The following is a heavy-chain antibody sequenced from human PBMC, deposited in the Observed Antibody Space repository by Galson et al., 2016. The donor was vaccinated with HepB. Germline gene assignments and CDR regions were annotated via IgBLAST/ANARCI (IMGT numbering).Heavy chain of an antibody. J-gene: IGHJ6*02. D-gene: IGHD3-10*01. Sequence: SVKVSCKASDYTFTSYYMHWVRQAPGQGLEWMGIINPSHGYTSYAQMFQGRVTMTRDTSTSAVYMELSSLRSDDTAVYYCASQRRGFGELLSYYYYGMDVWRQGTTVSVSS. CDR1: DYTFTSYY. CDR2: INPSHGYT. V-gene: IGHV1-46*01. CDR3: ASQRRGFGELLSYYYYGMDV.